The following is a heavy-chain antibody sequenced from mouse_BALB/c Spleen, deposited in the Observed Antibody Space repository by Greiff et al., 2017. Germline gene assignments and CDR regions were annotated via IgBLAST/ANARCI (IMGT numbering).Heavy chain of an antibody. V-gene: IGHV2-9*02. CDR2: IWAGGST. D-gene: IGHD1-1*01. CDR3: ARESHLYGSYAMDY. CDR1: GFSLTSYG. Sequence: VKLVESGPGLVAPSQSLSITCTVSGFSLTSYGVHWVRQPPGKGLEWLGVIWAGGSTNYNSALMSRLSISKDNSKSQVFLKMNSLQTDDTARYYCARESHLYGSYAMDYWGQGTSVTVSS. J-gene: IGHJ4*01.